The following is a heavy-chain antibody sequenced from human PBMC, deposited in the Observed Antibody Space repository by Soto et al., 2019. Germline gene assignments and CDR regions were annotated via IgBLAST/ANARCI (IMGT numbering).Heavy chain of an antibody. CDR2: INPNSGGT. J-gene: IGHJ4*02. Sequence: ASVKVSCKASGYTFTSYGISWVRQAPGQGLEWMGWINPNSGGTNYAQKFQGWVTMTRDTSISTAYMELSRLRSDDTAVYYCARDLAIFGVVTPSYYFDYWGQGTLVTVSS. D-gene: IGHD3-3*01. CDR1: GYTFTSYG. CDR3: ARDLAIFGVVTPSYYFDY. V-gene: IGHV1-2*04.